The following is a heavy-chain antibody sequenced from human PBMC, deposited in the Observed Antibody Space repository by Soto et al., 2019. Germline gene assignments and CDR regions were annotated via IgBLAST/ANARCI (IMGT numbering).Heavy chain of an antibody. CDR2: IYYSGST. Sequence: SETLSLTCTVSGGSIISSSYHWGWIRQPPGKGLEWIGSIYYSGSTYYNPSLKSRVTISVDTSKNQISLKLSSVTAADTAVYYCARRYNWFDPWGQGTLVTVSS. V-gene: IGHV4-39*01. J-gene: IGHJ5*02. CDR1: GGSIISSSYH. CDR3: ARRYNWFDP.